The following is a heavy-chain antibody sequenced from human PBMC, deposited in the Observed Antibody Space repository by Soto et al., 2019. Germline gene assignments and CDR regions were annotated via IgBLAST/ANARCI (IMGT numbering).Heavy chain of an antibody. CDR1: GYTFTGYY. D-gene: IGHD4-17*01. CDR2: INPNSGGT. J-gene: IGHJ3*02. CDR3: ARAPLEDGDYHGDLWGFDI. Sequence: ASVKVSCKASGYTFTGYYMHWVRQAPGQGLEWMGWINPNSGGTNYAQKFQGWVTMTRDTSISTAYMELSRLRSDDTAVYYCARAPLEDGDYHGDLWGFDIWGQGTMVTVSS. V-gene: IGHV1-2*04.